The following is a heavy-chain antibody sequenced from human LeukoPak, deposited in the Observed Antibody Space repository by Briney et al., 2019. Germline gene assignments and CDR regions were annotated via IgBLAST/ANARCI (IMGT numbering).Heavy chain of an antibody. CDR2: ISGSGGST. J-gene: IGHJ4*02. CDR3: AKDEWDCSGGSCYSAY. CDR1: GFTFSSYA. V-gene: IGHV3-23*01. Sequence: TAGYLRLSCAASGFTFSSYAMSWVRQAPGKGLEWVSAISGSGGSTYYADSVKGRFTISRDNSKNTLYLQMNSLGAEDTAVYYCAKDEWDCSGGSCYSAYWGQGTLVTVSS. D-gene: IGHD2-15*01.